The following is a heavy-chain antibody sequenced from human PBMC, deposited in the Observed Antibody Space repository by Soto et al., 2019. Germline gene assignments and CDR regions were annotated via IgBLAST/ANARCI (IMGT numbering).Heavy chain of an antibody. CDR2: IHSSGKS. J-gene: IGHJ5*02. CDR3: ARDDPFDP. Sequence: QVRLQESGPQLVKPSATLSLTCTVSGGAFRSYFWSWIRQPPGKGLEWIGNIHSSGKSNYNPSFKSRVSMSIDPSKNRFSVRLTSVTAADMAVYYCARDDPFDPWGQGMLVTVSS. CDR1: GGAFRSYF. V-gene: IGHV4-59*01.